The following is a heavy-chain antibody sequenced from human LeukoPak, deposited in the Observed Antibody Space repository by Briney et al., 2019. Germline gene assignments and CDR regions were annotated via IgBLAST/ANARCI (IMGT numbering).Heavy chain of an antibody. V-gene: IGHV3-21*01. CDR3: ARDSFNSNTYYYYGMDV. CDR1: GFTFSSYA. Sequence: GGSLRLSCAASGFTFSSYAMSWVRQAPGKGLEWVSSISSSSSYIYYADSVKGRFTISRDNAKNSLYLQMNSLRAEDTAVYYCARDSFNSNTYYYYGMDVWGQGTTVTVSS. J-gene: IGHJ6*02. D-gene: IGHD2-15*01. CDR2: ISSSSSYI.